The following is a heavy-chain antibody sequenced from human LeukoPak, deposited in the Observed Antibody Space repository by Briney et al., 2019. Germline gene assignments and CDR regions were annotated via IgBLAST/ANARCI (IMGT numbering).Heavy chain of an antibody. D-gene: IGHD3-10*01. CDR3: AKQGDEEVLLWFGESPNWFDP. V-gene: IGHV3-23*01. CDR2: ISGSGGST. J-gene: IGHJ5*02. CDR1: GFTFSSYA. Sequence: GGSLRLSCAASGFTFSSYAMSWVRQAPGKGLEWVSAISGSGGSTYYADSVKGRFTISRDNSKNTLYLQMNSLRAEDTAVYYCAKQGDEEVLLWFGESPNWFDPWGQGTLVTVSS.